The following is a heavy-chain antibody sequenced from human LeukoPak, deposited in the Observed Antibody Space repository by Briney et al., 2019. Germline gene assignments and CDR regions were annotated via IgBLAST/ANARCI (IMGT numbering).Heavy chain of an antibody. CDR3: ARPFSGSYYEGFDY. J-gene: IGHJ4*02. CDR1: GFTFSSYA. Sequence: GRSLRLSCAASGFTFSSYAMHWVRQAPGKGLEWVAVISYDGSNKYYADSVKGRFTISRDNSKNTLYLQTNSLRAEDTAVYYCARPFSGSYYEGFDYWGQGTLVTVSS. CDR2: ISYDGSNK. V-gene: IGHV3-30-3*01. D-gene: IGHD1-26*01.